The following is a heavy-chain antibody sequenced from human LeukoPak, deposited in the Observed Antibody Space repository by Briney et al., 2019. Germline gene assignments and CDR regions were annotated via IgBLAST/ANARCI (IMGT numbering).Heavy chain of an antibody. CDR1: GYTFTGYY. CDR3: ARGKWYDFWSGYYKNWFDP. D-gene: IGHD3-3*01. V-gene: IGHV1-8*03. CDR2: MNPNSGNT. J-gene: IGHJ5*02. Sequence: ASVKVSCTASGYTFTGYYMHWVRQAPGQGLEWMGWMNPNSGNTGYAQKFQGRVTITRNTSISTAYMGLSSLRSEDTAVYYCARGKWYDFWSGYYKNWFDPWGQGTLVTVSS.